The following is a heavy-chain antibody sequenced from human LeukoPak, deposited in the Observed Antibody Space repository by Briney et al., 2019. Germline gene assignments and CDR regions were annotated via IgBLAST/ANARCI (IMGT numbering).Heavy chain of an antibody. Sequence: HRASVKVSCKASGGTFSSYAISWVRQAPGQGLEWMGGIIPIFGTANYAQKFQGRVTTTTDESTSTAYMELSSLRSEDTAVYYCAGGEQHLYYYYMDVWGKGTTVTVSS. J-gene: IGHJ6*03. CDR3: AGGEQHLYYYYMDV. CDR1: GGTFSSYA. V-gene: IGHV1-69*05. CDR2: IIPIFGTA. D-gene: IGHD6-13*01.